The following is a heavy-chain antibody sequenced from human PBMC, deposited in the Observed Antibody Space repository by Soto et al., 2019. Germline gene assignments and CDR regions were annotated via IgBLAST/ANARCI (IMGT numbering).Heavy chain of an antibody. CDR1: GGTFRTSA. Sequence: QVQLVQSGAEVKKPGSSVKVSCKASGGTFRTSAFSWVRQAPGQGLEWVGGIMPVFRRPKYAQNFQDRVTITADESTSTAYMELNSPRSDDTAVYYCARDRDRLQLGCNYYFIVDVWGQGTAVTASS. CDR3: ARDRDRLQLGCNYYFIVDV. D-gene: IGHD1-1*01. V-gene: IGHV1-69*12. CDR2: IMPVFRRP. J-gene: IGHJ6*02.